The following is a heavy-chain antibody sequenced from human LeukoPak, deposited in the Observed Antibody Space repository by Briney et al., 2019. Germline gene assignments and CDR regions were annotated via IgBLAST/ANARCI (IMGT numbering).Heavy chain of an antibody. Sequence: ASVKVSCKASGYTFTGYYMHWVRQAPGQGLEWMGWITPNSGGTNYAQKFQGRVTMTRGTSISTAYMELSRLRSDDTAVYYCARVPYDFWSGYLNFDYWGQGTLVSVSS. CDR3: ARVPYDFWSGYLNFDY. CDR2: ITPNSGGT. D-gene: IGHD3-3*01. CDR1: GYTFTGYY. J-gene: IGHJ4*02. V-gene: IGHV1-2*02.